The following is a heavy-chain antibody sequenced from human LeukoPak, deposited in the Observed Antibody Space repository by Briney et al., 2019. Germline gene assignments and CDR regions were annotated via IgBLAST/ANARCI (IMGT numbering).Heavy chain of an antibody. CDR1: GFTLSSYA. V-gene: IGHV3-23*01. D-gene: IGHD2-2*01. CDR2: ISGSGGST. J-gene: IGHJ3*02. Sequence: GGSLRLSCAASGFTLSSYAMSWVRQAPGKGLEWVSAISGSGGSTYYADSVKGRFTISRDNSKNTLYLQMNSLRAEDTAVYYCAKGLPFFIVVVPAAIDAFDIWGQGTMVTVSS. CDR3: AKGLPFFIVVVPAAIDAFDI.